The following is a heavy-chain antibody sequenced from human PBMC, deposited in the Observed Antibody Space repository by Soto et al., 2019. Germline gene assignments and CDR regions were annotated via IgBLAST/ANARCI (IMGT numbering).Heavy chain of an antibody. J-gene: IGHJ3*02. V-gene: IGHV4-38-2*01. CDR1: GYSISSGYY. D-gene: IGHD5-12*01. CDR2: IYHSGNT. Sequence: PSETLSLTXAVSGYSISSGYYWGWIRHPPGKGLEWIGSIYHSGNTYYNPSLKSRVTISLDTSKTQFSLKLSSVTAADTAVYYRARGADIVATTGDAFDIWGQGTMVTVSS. CDR3: ARGADIVATTGDAFDI.